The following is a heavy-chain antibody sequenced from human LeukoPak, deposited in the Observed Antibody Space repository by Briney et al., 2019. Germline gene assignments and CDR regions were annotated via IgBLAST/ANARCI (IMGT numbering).Heavy chain of an antibody. CDR1: GYTFINYY. CDR2: INPNSGGT. Sequence: ASVKVSCKASGYTFINYYMHWVRQAPGQGLEWMGWINPNSGGTNYAQKFQGRVTMTRDTSISTAYMELSRLRSDDTAVYYCARDRAPSSSYYYYYYMDVWGKGTTVTVSS. V-gene: IGHV1-2*02. CDR3: ARDRAPSSSYYYYYYMDV. D-gene: IGHD6-6*01. J-gene: IGHJ6*03.